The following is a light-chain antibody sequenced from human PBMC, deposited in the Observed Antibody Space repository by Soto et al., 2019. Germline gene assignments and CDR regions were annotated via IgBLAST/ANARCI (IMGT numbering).Light chain of an antibody. V-gene: IGLV2-14*01. CDR2: EVS. CDR1: SSAVGGYNY. J-gene: IGLJ3*02. Sequence: QSVLTQPASVSGSPGQSITISCTGTSSAVGGYNYVSWYQQHPGKAPKLMIYEVSNRPSGVSNRFSGSKSGNTASLTISGIQAEDEADYYCSSYTSSSTWVFGGGTKVTVL. CDR3: SSYTSSSTWV.